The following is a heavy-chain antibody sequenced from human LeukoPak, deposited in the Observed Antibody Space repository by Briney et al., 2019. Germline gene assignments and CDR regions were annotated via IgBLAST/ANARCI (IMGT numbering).Heavy chain of an antibody. V-gene: IGHV4-59*08. CDR3: AKSLAAAGRYYYYMDV. Sequence: SETLSLTCTVSGDSISSYYWSWIRQPPGKGLEWIGYMYYSGSTNYNPSLKSRVTISLDTSKNQFSLKLSSVTAADTAVYYCAKSLAAAGRYYYYMDVWGKGTTVTVSS. CDR1: GDSISSYY. CDR2: MYYSGST. J-gene: IGHJ6*03. D-gene: IGHD6-13*01.